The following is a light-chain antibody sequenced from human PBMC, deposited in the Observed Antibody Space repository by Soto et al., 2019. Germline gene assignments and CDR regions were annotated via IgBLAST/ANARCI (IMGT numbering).Light chain of an antibody. J-gene: IGLJ3*02. CDR3: SSYAGSDNLV. Sequence: QSVLTQPPSASGSPGQSVTISCTGTSSDIGGYNYVSWYQQNPGKAPRLMIYEVTKRPSGVPDRFSGSKSGHMASLTVSGLQAEDEAEYYCSSYAGSDNLVFGGGTKLTVL. CDR1: SSDIGGYNY. V-gene: IGLV2-8*01. CDR2: EVT.